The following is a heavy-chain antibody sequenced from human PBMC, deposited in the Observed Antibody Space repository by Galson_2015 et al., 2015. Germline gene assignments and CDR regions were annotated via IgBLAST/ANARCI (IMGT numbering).Heavy chain of an antibody. J-gene: IGHJ4*02. CDR1: GFTFSGNG. CDR3: AREYDGRQLDY. CDR2: IWSDGINK. D-gene: IGHD3-16*01. Sequence: SLRLSCAASGFTFSGNGMHWVRQAPGKGLEWVAFIWSDGINKNYADSVKGRFTISRDNSKNTLYLQMDSLGDEDSGVYYCAREYDGRQLDYWGQGTLVTVSS. V-gene: IGHV3-33*01.